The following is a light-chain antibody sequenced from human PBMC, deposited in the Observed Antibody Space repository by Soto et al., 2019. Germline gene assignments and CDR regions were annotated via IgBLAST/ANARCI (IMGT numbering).Light chain of an antibody. CDR1: QSVSSN. CDR3: QQYDNWPRT. J-gene: IGKJ1*01. Sequence: EIVMTQSPATLSVSPGERATLSCRASQSVSSNLAWYHQKPGRAPRLLIYGASTRATGIPGRFSGSASGTEFTLTISSLQSEDFAVYYCQQYDNWPRTFGQGTK. CDR2: GAS. V-gene: IGKV3-15*01.